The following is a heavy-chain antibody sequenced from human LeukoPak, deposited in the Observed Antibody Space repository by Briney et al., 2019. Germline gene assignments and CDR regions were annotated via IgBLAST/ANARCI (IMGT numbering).Heavy chain of an antibody. V-gene: IGHV4-34*01. J-gene: IGHJ5*02. D-gene: IGHD2-2*01. CDR2: INHSGST. CDR1: GGSFSGYY. Sequence: PSETLSLTCAVHGGSFSGYYWSWIRQPPGKGLEWIGEINHSGSTNYNPSLKSRVTISVDTSKNQFSLKLSSVTAADTAVYYCARGEAYCSSTSCQPSEATNWFDPWGQGTLVTVSS. CDR3: ARGEAYCSSTSCQPSEATNWFDP.